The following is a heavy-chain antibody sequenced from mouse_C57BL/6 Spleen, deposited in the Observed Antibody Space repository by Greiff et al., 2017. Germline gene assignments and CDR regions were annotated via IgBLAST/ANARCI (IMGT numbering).Heavy chain of an antibody. D-gene: IGHD3-2*01. V-gene: IGHV1-74*01. Sequence: QVQLQQPGAELVKPGASVKVSCKASGYTFTSYWMHWVKQRPGQALEWIGSIHPSDSDTNYNQKFKGKATLTVYKSSSTAYMQLSSLTAGDSAVYYSTLEDMDYWGQGTTLTVSS. J-gene: IGHJ2*01. CDR2: IHPSDSDT. CDR3: TLEDMDY. CDR1: GYTFTSYW.